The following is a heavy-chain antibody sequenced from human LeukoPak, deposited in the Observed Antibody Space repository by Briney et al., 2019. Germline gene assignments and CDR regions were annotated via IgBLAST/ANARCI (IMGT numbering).Heavy chain of an antibody. V-gene: IGHV3-74*01. CDR3: ARDYYYDSSGYYDY. D-gene: IGHD3-22*01. J-gene: IGHJ4*02. CDR1: GFTFSSYW. Sequence: PGGSLRLSCAASGFTFSSYWMHWVRQAPGKGLVWVSRISSDGSSTSYADSVKGRFTISRDNAKNTLYLQMNSLRAEDTAVYYCARDYYYDSSGYYDYWGQGTLVTVSS. CDR2: ISSDGSST.